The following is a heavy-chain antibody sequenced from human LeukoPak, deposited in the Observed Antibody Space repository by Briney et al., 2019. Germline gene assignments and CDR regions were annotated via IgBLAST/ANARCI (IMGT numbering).Heavy chain of an antibody. J-gene: IGHJ6*03. CDR2: ISWAGGST. D-gene: IGHD3-3*01. CDR1: GFTFVDYT. V-gene: IGHV3-43*01. Sequence: GGSLRLSCAASGFTFVDYTMHWVRQAPGKGLEWVSLISWAGGSTYYADSVKGRFTISRDNSKNSLYLQMNSLRTEDTALYYCAKAGPWSGYYYYYMDVWGKGTTVTVSS. CDR3: AKAGPWSGYYYYYMDV.